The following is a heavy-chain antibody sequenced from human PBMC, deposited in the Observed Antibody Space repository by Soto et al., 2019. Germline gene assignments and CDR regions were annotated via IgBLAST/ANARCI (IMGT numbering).Heavy chain of an antibody. Sequence: EVQLVESGGGLVKPGGSLRLSCAASGFTFSDVWMNWVRQAPGKGLEWVGRIKGKADGGTADYAAPVKGRFTISRDDSKNTLYLQMNSLKTEDTAVYYCTTDPTLTLVRTPPGGFFDYWGQGTLVTVSS. CDR3: TTDPTLTLVRTPPGGFFDY. J-gene: IGHJ4*02. CDR1: GFTFSDVW. CDR2: IKGKADGGTA. V-gene: IGHV3-15*01. D-gene: IGHD3-10*01.